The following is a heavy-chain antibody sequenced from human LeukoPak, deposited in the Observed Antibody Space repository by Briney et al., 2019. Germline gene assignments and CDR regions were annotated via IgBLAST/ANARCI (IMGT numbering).Heavy chain of an antibody. D-gene: IGHD1-26*01. J-gene: IGHJ4*02. V-gene: IGHV3-23*01. CDR3: AKVTGAPVGAATD. CDR2: ISGTGSTT. Sequence: PGGSLRLSCAAPGFTFSSNAMNWVRQAPGKGLEWVSAISGTGSTTYYADSVKGRFTISRDNSKNTLYLQLNSLRADDTAVYYCAKVTGAPVGAATDWGQGTPVTVSS. CDR1: GFTFSSNA.